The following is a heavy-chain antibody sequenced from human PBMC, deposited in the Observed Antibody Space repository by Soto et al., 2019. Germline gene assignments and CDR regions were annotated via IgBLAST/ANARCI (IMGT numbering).Heavy chain of an antibody. CDR2: INPNSGDT. J-gene: IGHJ4*02. CDR3: ARDWDYYGSGALGY. Sequence: QVQLVQSGAEVKKPGASVKVSCKASGYTFTGYYMHWVRQAPGQGLEWMGWINPNSGDTNYAQKFQGRVTMTRDTSISTAYMELSRLRSDDTAVYYCARDWDYYGSGALGYWGQGTLVTVSS. D-gene: IGHD3-10*01. CDR1: GYTFTGYY. V-gene: IGHV1-2*02.